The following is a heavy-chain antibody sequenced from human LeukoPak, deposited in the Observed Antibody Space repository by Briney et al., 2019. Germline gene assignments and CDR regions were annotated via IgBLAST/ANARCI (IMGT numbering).Heavy chain of an antibody. CDR2: LYYSGST. D-gene: IGHD3-3*02. J-gene: IGHJ2*01. Sequence: SETLSLTCIVSNGSISSSSYYWGWIRQPPGKGLEWIGSLYYSGSTYYNPSLKTRVTISVDTSKSQFSLKLDSVTAADTAVYYCARGHFPPRWYYDLWGRGTMVTVSS. V-gene: IGHV4-39*01. CDR1: NGSISSSSYY. CDR3: ARGHFPPRWYYDL.